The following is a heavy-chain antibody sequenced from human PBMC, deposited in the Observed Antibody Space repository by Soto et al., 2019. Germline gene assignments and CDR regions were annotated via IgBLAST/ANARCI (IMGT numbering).Heavy chain of an antibody. J-gene: IGHJ6*02. Sequence: SETLSLTSTVSGGSTSSGDYYWSWIRQPPGKGLEWIVYIYYSGSTYYNPSLKSRVTISLDTSKNQFSLKLSSVTAADTAVYYCACVWSGIAVPPLYTRAQGTSVTVS. D-gene: IGHD6-19*01. CDR1: GGSTSSGDYY. CDR3: ACVWSGIAVPPLYT. CDR2: IYYSGST. V-gene: IGHV4-30-4*08.